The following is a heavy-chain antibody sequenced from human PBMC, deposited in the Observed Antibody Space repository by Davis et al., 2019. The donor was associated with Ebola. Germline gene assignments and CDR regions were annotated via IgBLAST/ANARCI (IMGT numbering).Heavy chain of an antibody. Sequence: GSLRLSCTVSGDSIDSDYWSWIRQPPGKGLEWIGYVYHTGSANYNPSFKSRVTMTVDTSKNQFFLRLSSVTASDTAVYYCARHDGYCSSTSCSFYFDFWGQGTLVPVSS. CDR3: ARHDGYCSSTSCSFYFDF. J-gene: IGHJ4*02. V-gene: IGHV4-59*08. CDR2: VYHTGSA. D-gene: IGHD2-2*03. CDR1: GDSIDSDY.